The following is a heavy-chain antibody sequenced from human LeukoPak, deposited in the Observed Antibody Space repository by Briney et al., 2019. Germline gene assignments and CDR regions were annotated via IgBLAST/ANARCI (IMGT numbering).Heavy chain of an antibody. CDR3: ARGLDPENHYYYYGMDV. Sequence: ASVKVPCKASGYTFTSYDINWVRQATGQGLEWMGWMNPNSGNTGYAQKFQGRVTMTRNTSISTAYMELSSLRSEDTAVYYCARGLDPENHYYYYGMDVWGQGTTVTVSS. J-gene: IGHJ6*02. CDR1: GYTFTSYD. CDR2: MNPNSGNT. V-gene: IGHV1-8*01.